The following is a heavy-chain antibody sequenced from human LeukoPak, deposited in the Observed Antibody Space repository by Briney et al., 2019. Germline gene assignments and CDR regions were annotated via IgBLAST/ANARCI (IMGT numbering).Heavy chain of an antibody. CDR1: GYSFTSYW. CDR2: IYPGDSDT. V-gene: IGHV5-51*01. D-gene: IGHD1-20*01. Sequence: GESLKISCKGSGYSFTSYWIGWVRQMPGKGLEWMGIIYPGDSDTRYSPSFQGQVTISADKSISTAYLQWSSLKASDTAMYYCARLPGPYNWNLGPSNGFDPWGQGTLVTVSS. CDR3: ARLPGPYNWNLGPSNGFDP. J-gene: IGHJ5*02.